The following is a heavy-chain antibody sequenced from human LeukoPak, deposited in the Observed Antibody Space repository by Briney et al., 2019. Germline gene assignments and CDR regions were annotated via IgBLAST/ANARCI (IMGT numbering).Heavy chain of an antibody. J-gene: IGHJ4*02. V-gene: IGHV1-46*01. D-gene: IGHD6-13*01. CDR3: ARASSSWYAFDY. CDR1: GYTSTSYY. CDR2: INPSGGST. Sequence: ASVKVSCKASGYTSTSYYMHWVRQAPGQGLEWMGIINPSGGSTSYAQKFQGRVTMTRDTSTSTVYMELSSLRSEDTAVYYCARASSSWYAFDYWGQGTLVTVSS.